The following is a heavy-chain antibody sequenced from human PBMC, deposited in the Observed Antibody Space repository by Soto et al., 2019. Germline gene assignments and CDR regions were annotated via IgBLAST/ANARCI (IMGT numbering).Heavy chain of an antibody. CDR2: IYWNDDK. V-gene: IGHV2-5*01. D-gene: IGHD1-26*01. Sequence: QITLKESGPTLVKPTQTLTLTCAFSGFSLSTSGVGVGWIRQPPGQALEWLALIYWNDDKRYSPSLKSRLSITRDTSKQQVVLSITNMDPVDTARYYCAHRGPGGSMIDYGGQGTLVTVSS. CDR3: AHRGPGGSMIDY. CDR1: GFSLSTSGVG. J-gene: IGHJ4*02.